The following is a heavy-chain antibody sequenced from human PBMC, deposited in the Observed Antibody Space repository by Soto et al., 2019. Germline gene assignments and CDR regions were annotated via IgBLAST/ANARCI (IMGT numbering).Heavy chain of an antibody. CDR1: GHIFSHYW. CDR3: ARQRLWGTSGYYYFEN. V-gene: IGHV5-51*01. J-gene: IGHJ4*02. CDR2: IYPGDSDT. D-gene: IGHD3-22*01. Sequence: GESLKISFKGSGHIFSHYWNGWVRQMPGKGLEWMGIIYPGDSDTRYSPSFQGQVTITVDKSINTAYLQWSRLKGSDTAIYYCARQRLWGTSGYYYFENWGQGTLVTVSS.